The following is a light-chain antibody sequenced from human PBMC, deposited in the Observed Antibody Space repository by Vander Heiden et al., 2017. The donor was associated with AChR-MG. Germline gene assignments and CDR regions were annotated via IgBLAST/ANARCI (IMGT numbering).Light chain of an antibody. Sequence: QSALTQPRSVSGSPGQSVTISCTGTSSDVGGYNYVAWNQQHPGKAPKLMIYDVSKRPSGVPDGFSGSKSGNTASLTISGLQTEDEADYYCCSYAGSYTPVVFGGGTKLTVL. CDR1: SSDVGGYNY. V-gene: IGLV2-11*01. J-gene: IGLJ2*01. CDR3: CSYAGSYTPVV. CDR2: DVS.